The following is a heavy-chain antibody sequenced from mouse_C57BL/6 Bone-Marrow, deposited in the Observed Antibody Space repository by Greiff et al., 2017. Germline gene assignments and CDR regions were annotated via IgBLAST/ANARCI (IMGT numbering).Heavy chain of an antibody. CDR2: INPGSGGT. CDR1: GYAFTNYL. J-gene: IGHJ3*01. Sequence: VQLQQSGAELVRPGTSVKVSCKASGYAFTNYLIEWVKQRPGQGLEWIGVINPGSGGTNYNEKFKGKATLTADKSSSTAYMQLSSLTSEDSAVYFCAREGYDGYLCAYWGQGTLVTVSA. V-gene: IGHV1-54*01. D-gene: IGHD2-3*01. CDR3: AREGYDGYLCAY.